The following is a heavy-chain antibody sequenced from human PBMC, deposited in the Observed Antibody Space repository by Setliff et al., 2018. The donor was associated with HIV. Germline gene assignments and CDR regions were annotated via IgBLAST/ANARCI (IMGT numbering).Heavy chain of an antibody. CDR3: ARGNVWGNYRYSPYYYMDV. CDR2: IYTSGSTSGST. D-gene: IGHD3-16*02. J-gene: IGHJ6*03. CDR1: GGSISRGDYY. V-gene: IGHV4-61*09. Sequence: SETLSLTCTVSGGSISRGDYYWNWIRQPAGKGLEWIGHIYTSGSTSGSTYYNPSLKSRVIISVDMSKNQFSLNLNSVTAADTAVYYCARGNVWGNYRYSPYYYMDVWGKGTTVTVSS.